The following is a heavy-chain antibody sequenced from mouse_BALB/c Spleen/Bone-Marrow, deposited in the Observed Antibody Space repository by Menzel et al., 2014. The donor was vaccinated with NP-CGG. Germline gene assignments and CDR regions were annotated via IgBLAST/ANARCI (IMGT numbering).Heavy chain of an antibody. Sequence: EVMLVESGGGLGKPGGSLKLSCAASRFTFSNYAMSWVRQTPEKRLEWVATISSGGSYTYYPDSVKGRFTISRDNAQNTLYLQMSSLRSEDTAMYFCARQENWALDYWGQGTTLTVSS. J-gene: IGHJ2*01. V-gene: IGHV5-9-1*01. D-gene: IGHD4-1*01. CDR3: ARQENWALDY. CDR1: RFTFSNYA. CDR2: ISSGGSYT.